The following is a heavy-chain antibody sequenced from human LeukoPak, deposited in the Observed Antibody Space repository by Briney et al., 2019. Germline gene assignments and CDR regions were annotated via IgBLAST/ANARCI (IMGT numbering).Heavy chain of an antibody. CDR3: ARATYYYDSSGYKPSYWYFDL. D-gene: IGHD3-22*01. CDR2: ISSSSSYI. CDR1: GFTFSSYS. Sequence: KTGGSLRLSCAASGFTFSSYSMNWVRQAPGKGLEWVSSISSSSSYIYYADSVKGRFTIYRDNAKNSLYLQMNSLRAEDTAVYYCARATYYYDSSGYKPSYWYFDLWGRGTLVTVSS. V-gene: IGHV3-21*01. J-gene: IGHJ2*01.